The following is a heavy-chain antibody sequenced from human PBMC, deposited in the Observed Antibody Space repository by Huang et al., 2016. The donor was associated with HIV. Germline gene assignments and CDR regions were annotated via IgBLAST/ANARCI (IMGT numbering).Heavy chain of an antibody. J-gene: IGHJ4*02. D-gene: IGHD6-13*01. CDR1: GGAISSSTYY. CDR3: ANTFHTAAGQYYFEY. CDR2: SYYSGNT. V-gene: IGHV4-39*01. Sequence: QLQLQEWGPRLVKPSEILSLTCTVAGGAISSSTYYWSWIRQPPGKGLEWIGNSYYSGNTFYNPSIKSRVTISVDTSKNQFSLKLTSLTAADTAVHYCANTFHTAAGQYYFEYWGQGTLVTVSS.